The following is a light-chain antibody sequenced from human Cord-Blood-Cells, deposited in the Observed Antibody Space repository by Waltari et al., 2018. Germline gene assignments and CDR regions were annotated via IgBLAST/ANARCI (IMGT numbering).Light chain of an antibody. CDR1: QSVSSD. CDR2: DAC. V-gene: IGKV3-11*01. J-gene: IGKJ4*01. Sequence: EIVLTQSPATLSLSPGERATLSCRASQSVSSDLAWYQQKPGQAPTLLIYDACNRATGIPARFSGSGSGTDFTLTISSLESEDFAVYYCQQRSNWPPLTFGGGTKVEIK. CDR3: QQRSNWPPLT.